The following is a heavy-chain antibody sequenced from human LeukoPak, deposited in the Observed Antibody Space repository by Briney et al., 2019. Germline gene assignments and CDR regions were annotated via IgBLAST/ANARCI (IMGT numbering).Heavy chain of an antibody. CDR3: ATGVPGAYRIIY. CDR2: IYSGGST. CDR1: GFTVSNNY. Sequence: GGSLRLSCAASGFTVSNNYMSWVRQAPGKGLEWVSVIYSGGSTYYADSVKGRFTISRDNSKNTLYLQMNSLRAEDTAVYYCATGVPGAYRIIYWGQGTLVTASS. J-gene: IGHJ4*02. D-gene: IGHD2-21*01. V-gene: IGHV3-66*01.